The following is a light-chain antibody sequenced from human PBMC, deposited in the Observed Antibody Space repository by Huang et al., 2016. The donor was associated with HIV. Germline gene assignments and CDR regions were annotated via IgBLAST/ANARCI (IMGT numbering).Light chain of an antibody. J-gene: IGKJ2*01. CDR2: AAS. V-gene: IGKV3-15*01. Sequence: VMMSQSPATLAASPGERVTLSCGASQSVNTTLAWYQQKPGQPPRRRIYAASTRATGVPARCAGSGSGTEFTLTIDSLQSDDFAVYYCKQYNKWPPEYTFGQGTRLEIK. CDR3: KQYNKWPPEYT. CDR1: QSVNTT.